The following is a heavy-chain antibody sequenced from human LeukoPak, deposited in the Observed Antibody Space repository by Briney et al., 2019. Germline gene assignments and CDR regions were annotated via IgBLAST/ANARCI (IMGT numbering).Heavy chain of an antibody. CDR2: ISSSSSYI. CDR3: ARDLQRVVVPAAIDY. J-gene: IGHJ4*02. V-gene: IGHV3-21*01. Sequence: GGSLRLSCAASGFTFSSYSMNWVRQAPGKGLEWVSSISSSSSYIYYADSVKGRFTISRDNAKNSLYLQMNSLRAEDTAVYYCARDLQRVVVPAAIDYWGQGTLVTVSS. CDR1: GFTFSSYS. D-gene: IGHD2-2*01.